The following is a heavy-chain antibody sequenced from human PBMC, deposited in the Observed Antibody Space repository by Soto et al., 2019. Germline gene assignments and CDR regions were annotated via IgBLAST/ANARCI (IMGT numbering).Heavy chain of an antibody. CDR2: ISFNGGAK. Sequence: QVQLVESGGGVVQPGGSLRLSCAASGFTFSSFAMHWVRQAPGQGLEWVSVISFNGGAKYYQDSVEGRFTIFRDNSENTLYLEMNTLRPEDTAVYFCARRTAVGAHFDFWGRGTLVTVSS. V-gene: IGHV3-30-3*01. CDR1: GFTFSSFA. CDR3: ARRTAVGAHFDF. J-gene: IGHJ4*02. D-gene: IGHD6-19*01.